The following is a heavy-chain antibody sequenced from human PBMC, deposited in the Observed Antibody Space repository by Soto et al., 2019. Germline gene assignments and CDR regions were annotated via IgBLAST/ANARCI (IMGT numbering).Heavy chain of an antibody. V-gene: IGHV3-33*01. CDR2: IWYDGSNK. J-gene: IGHJ6*02. CDR1: GFTFSSYG. D-gene: IGHD3-3*01. Sequence: GGSLRLSCAASGFTFSSYGMHWVRQAPGKGLEWVAVIWYDGSNKYYADSVKGRFTISRDNSKNTLYLQMNSLRAEDTAVYYCARSLPRSHSYNTYYDFWSQPGGYYGMDVWGQGTTVTVSS. CDR3: ARSLPRSHSYNTYYDFWSQPGGYYGMDV.